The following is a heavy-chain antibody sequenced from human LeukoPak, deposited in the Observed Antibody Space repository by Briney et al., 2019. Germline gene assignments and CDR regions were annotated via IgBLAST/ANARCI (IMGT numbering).Heavy chain of an antibody. Sequence: SESLSLTCAVYGGSFSGYYWSWIRQPPGKGLEWIGEINHSGSTNYNPSLKSRVTISVDTSKDQFSLKLSSVTAADTAVYYCARGRSFHRGAFDIWGQGTMVIVSS. J-gene: IGHJ3*02. CDR3: ARGRSFHRGAFDI. D-gene: IGHD3-3*01. V-gene: IGHV4-34*01. CDR2: INHSGST. CDR1: GGSFSGYY.